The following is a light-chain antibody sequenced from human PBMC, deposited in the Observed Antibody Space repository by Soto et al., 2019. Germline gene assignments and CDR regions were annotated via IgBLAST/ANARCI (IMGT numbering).Light chain of an antibody. V-gene: IGKV1-5*01. Sequence: DIQMTQSPSTLSASVGDRVTITCRASQSISGWLAWYQQKPGKAPKLLIYDASSLESGVPSGFSGSGSGTEFTLTISSLQPDDFATYYCQQYNSYSTFGQGTRLEIK. CDR3: QQYNSYST. J-gene: IGKJ5*01. CDR2: DAS. CDR1: QSISGW.